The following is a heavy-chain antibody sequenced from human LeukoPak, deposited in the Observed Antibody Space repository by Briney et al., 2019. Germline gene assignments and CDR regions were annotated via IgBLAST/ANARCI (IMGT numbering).Heavy chain of an antibody. CDR1: GFTFSTYG. V-gene: IGHV4-34*01. J-gene: IGHJ4*02. CDR2: INHSGGT. Sequence: PGGTLRLSCAASGFTFSTYGMSWIRQPPGKGLEWIGEINHSGGTNYNPSLKSRVTISVDTSKNQFSLKPSSVTAADTAVYYCARGRGSSSWWGQGTLVTVSS. D-gene: IGHD6-13*01. CDR3: ARGRGSSSW.